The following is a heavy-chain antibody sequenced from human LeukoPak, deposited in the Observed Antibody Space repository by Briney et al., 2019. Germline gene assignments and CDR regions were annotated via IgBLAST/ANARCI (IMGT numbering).Heavy chain of an antibody. V-gene: IGHV1-18*04. D-gene: IGHD6-19*01. Sequence: ASVKVSCKASGYTFTGYYMHWVRQAPGQGLEWMGWISAYNGNTNYAQKLQGRVTMTTDTSTSTAYMELRSLRSDDTAVYYCARGSVAGAFDIWGQGTMVTVSS. J-gene: IGHJ3*02. CDR3: ARGSVAGAFDI. CDR2: ISAYNGNT. CDR1: GYTFTGYY.